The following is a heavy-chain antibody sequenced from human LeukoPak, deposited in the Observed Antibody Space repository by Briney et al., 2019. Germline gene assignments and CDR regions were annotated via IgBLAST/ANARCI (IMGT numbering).Heavy chain of an antibody. CDR3: ARDSPGYFDY. CDR1: GFTFSSYA. V-gene: IGHV3-30-3*01. Sequence: GGSLRLSCAASGFTFSSYAMHWVRQAPGKGLEWVAVISYDGSNKYYADSVKGRFTISRDNSKNTLYPQMNSLRAEDTAVYYCARDSPGYFDYWGQGTLDTVSS. CDR2: ISYDGSNK. J-gene: IGHJ4*02. D-gene: IGHD1-1*01.